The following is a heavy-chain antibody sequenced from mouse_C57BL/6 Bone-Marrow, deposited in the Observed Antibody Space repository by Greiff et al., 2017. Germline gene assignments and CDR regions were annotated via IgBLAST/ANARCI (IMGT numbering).Heavy chain of an antibody. CDR1: GFTFTDYY. CDR3: ARVTTVVAHFDY. V-gene: IGHV7-3*01. Sequence: EVKVVESGGGLVQPGGSLSLSCAASGFTFTDYYMSWVRQPPGKALEWLGFLRNKANGYTTEYSASVKGRFTISRDNSQSILYLQMNALIAEDSATYYCARVTTVVAHFDYWGQGTTLTVSS. CDR2: LRNKANGYTT. J-gene: IGHJ2*01. D-gene: IGHD1-1*01.